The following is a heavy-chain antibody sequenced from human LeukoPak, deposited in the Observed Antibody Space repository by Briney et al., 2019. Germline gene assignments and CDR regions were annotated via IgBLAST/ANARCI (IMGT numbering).Heavy chain of an antibody. V-gene: IGHV6-1*01. CDR1: GDSVSSNSAT. Sequence: SQTLSLTCTISGDSVSSNSATWNWIRQSPSRGLEWLGRTFYRSKWYNDSALSVKGRITFNPDTSKNQFSLQLNSVTPEDTAVYYCAMIRGYSYGFDYWGQGTLVTVSS. CDR2: TFYRSKWYN. D-gene: IGHD5-18*01. CDR3: AMIRGYSYGFDY. J-gene: IGHJ4*02.